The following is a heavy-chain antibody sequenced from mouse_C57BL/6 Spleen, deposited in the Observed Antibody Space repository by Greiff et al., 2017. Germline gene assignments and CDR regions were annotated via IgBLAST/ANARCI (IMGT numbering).Heavy chain of an antibody. D-gene: IGHD3-1*01. J-gene: IGHJ4*01. CDR2: IDPSDSYT. Sequence: QVQLQQPGAELVMPGASVKLSCKASGYTFTSYWMHWVKQRPGQGLEWIGEIDPSDSYTNYNQKFKGKSTLTVDKSSSTAYMQLSSLTSEDSAVYYCARSGYGMDYWGQGTSVTVSS. CDR3: ARSGYGMDY. V-gene: IGHV1-69*01. CDR1: GYTFTSYW.